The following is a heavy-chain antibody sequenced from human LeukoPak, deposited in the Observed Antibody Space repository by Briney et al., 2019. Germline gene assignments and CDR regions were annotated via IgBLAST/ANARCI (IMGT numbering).Heavy chain of an antibody. CDR3: ATRTRDFDY. V-gene: IGHV3-30-3*01. J-gene: IGHJ4*02. CDR1: GFTFSSYA. Sequence: GGSLRLSCAASGFTFSSYAMHWVRQAPGKGLEWVAVISYDGSNKYYADSVKGRFTISRDNSKNTLYLQMNSLRAEDTAVYYCATRTRDFDYWGQGTLVTVSS. CDR2: ISYDGSNK.